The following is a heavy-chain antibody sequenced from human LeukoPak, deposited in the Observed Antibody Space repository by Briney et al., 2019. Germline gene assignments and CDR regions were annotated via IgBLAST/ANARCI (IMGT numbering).Heavy chain of an antibody. CDR1: GYTFTGYY. CDR2: INPNSGGT. V-gene: IGHV1-2*02. CDR3: ARFQDVANCFDY. Sequence: ASVKVSCKASGYTFTGYYMHWVRQAPGQGLEWMGWINPNSGGTNYAQKFQGRVTITRDTSISTAYMELSRPRSDDTAVYYCARFQDVANCFDYWGQGTLVTVSS. J-gene: IGHJ4*02.